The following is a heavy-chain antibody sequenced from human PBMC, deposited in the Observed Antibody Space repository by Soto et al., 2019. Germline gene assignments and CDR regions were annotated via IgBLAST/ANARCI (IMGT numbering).Heavy chain of an antibody. CDR2: ISSSSRTT. CDR3: AKDRSDNSGYPILDY. D-gene: IGHD3-22*01. CDR1: GFTFSSYS. V-gene: IGHV3-48*01. Sequence: GGSLRLSCAASGFTFSSYSMNWVRQAPGKGLEWVSYISSSSRTTYYADSVKGRFTISRDNAKNSLYLQMNSLRAEDTALYYCAKDRSDNSGYPILDYWGLGTLVTVSS. J-gene: IGHJ4*02.